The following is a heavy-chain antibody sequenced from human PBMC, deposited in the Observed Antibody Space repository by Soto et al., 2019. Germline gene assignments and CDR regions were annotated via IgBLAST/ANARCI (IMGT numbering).Heavy chain of an antibody. D-gene: IGHD1-26*01. J-gene: IGHJ4*02. CDR3: ARREIQGPIDY. Sequence: QVQLQESGPGLVKPSDTLSLTCAVSGYSISSSNWWGWIRQPPGKGLEWIGYIYYSGTTYYNPSLKSRVPMSVDPSKTQFSLKLTSVTAVDTAVYYCARREIQGPIDYWGQGTLVTVSS. CDR1: GYSISSSNW. CDR2: IYYSGTT. V-gene: IGHV4-28*01.